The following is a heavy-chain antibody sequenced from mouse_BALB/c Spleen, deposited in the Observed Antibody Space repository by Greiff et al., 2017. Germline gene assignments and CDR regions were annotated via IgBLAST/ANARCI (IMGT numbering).Heavy chain of an antibody. J-gene: IGHJ4*01. Sequence: EVQLKESGPGLVKPSQSLSLTCTVTGYSITSDYAWNWIRQFPGNKLEWMGYISYSGSTSYNPSLKSRISITRDTSKNQFFLQLNSVTTEDTATYYCATYYRYDYAMDYWGQGTSVTVSS. V-gene: IGHV3-2*02. CDR2: ISYSGST. CDR3: ATYYRYDYAMDY. D-gene: IGHD2-14*01. CDR1: GYSITSDYA.